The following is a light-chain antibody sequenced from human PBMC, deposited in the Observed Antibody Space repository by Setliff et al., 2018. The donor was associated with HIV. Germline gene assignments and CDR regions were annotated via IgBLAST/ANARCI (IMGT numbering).Light chain of an antibody. CDR3: YSYTAGTSYV. J-gene: IGLJ1*01. CDR2: DVT. V-gene: IGLV2-14*03. Sequence: QSVLPQPASVSGSPGQSITISCTGTSSDIGAYNYVSWYQQYPGKAPKLVIYDVTIRPSGVSNRFSGSKSGNTASLTISGLQAEDEGDYYCYSYTAGTSYVFGGGTKGTVL. CDR1: SSDIGAYNY.